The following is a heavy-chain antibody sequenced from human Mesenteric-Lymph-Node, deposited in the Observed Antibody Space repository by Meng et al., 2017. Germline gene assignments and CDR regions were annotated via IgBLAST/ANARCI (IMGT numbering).Heavy chain of an antibody. Sequence: QVQLQESCPGLVKPSQTLFLTCTVSGGSISSGGHSWSWIRQHPGKGLEWIAYIYYSGSTYYNPSLKSRVILSVDTSKNQFSLKLSSVTAADTAVYYCARVDSSGYFLDYWGQGTLVTVSS. J-gene: IGHJ4*01. V-gene: IGHV4-31*03. CDR3: ARVDSSGYFLDY. D-gene: IGHD3-22*01. CDR2: IYYSGST. CDR1: GGSISSGGHS.